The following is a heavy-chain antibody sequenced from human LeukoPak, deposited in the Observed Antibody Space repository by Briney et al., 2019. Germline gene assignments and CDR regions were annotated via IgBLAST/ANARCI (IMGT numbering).Heavy chain of an antibody. CDR1: GFTFSSYS. V-gene: IGHV3-21*01. Sequence: PGGSLRLSCAASGFTFSSYSMNWVRQAPGKGLEWVSSISSSSSYIYYADSVKGRFTISRDNAKNSLYLQMNSLRAEDTAVCYCARALLWYGDAFDIWGRGTMVTVSS. D-gene: IGHD6-13*01. CDR3: ARALLWYGDAFDI. CDR2: ISSSSSYI. J-gene: IGHJ3*02.